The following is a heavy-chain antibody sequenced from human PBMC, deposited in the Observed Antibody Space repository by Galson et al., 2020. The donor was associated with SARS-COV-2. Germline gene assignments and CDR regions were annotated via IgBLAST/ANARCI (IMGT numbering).Heavy chain of an antibody. CDR3: ARGLLQTTMVIVVFTSGSFYFDT. CDR1: GGSFSGHY. Sequence: SETLSLTCAAYGGSFSGHYWSWIRQSPGKGLEWIGEITQSGSVHYKPSLKSRVTISADPSKNQFSLQLRSVTAADTAVYYCARGLLQTTMVIVVFTSGSFYFDTWGQGTLVSVSS. J-gene: IGHJ4*02. CDR2: ITQSGSV. D-gene: IGHD3-22*01. V-gene: IGHV4-34*01.